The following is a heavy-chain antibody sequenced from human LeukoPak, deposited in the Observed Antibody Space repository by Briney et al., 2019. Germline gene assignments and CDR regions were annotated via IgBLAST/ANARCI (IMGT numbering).Heavy chain of an antibody. CDR3: ARDYCSGGTCFDGY. CDR2: IKQDGSEK. V-gene: IGHV3-7*04. J-gene: IGHJ4*02. D-gene: IGHD2-15*01. Sequence: GGSLRLSCAASGFMFSSYWMSWVRQAPGKGPEWLANIKQDGSEKYYVDSVKGRFTISRDNAKNSLYLQMNSLRAEDTAMYYCARDYCSGGTCFDGYWGQGTLVTVSS. CDR1: GFMFSSYW.